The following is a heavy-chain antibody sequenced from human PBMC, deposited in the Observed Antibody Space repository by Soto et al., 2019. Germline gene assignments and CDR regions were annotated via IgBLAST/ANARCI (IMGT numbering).Heavy chain of an antibody. CDR2: IYHSEST. J-gene: IGHJ6*02. Sequence: LSLTCAVSGGSISSGGDSWSWIRQPPGKGLQWIGYIYHSESTYYNPSLKSRVTISVDRSKNQVSLKMNSVTAADTAVYYCARVVIESRGRYYYFYGMDVWGLGTSVTVSS. D-gene: IGHD2-21*01. CDR1: GGSISSGGDS. CDR3: ARVVIESRGRYYYFYGMDV. V-gene: IGHV4-30-2*01.